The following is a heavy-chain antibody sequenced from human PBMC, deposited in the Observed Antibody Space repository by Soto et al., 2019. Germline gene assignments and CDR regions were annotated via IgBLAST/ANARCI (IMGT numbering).Heavy chain of an antibody. V-gene: IGHV4-31*03. J-gene: IGHJ4*02. CDR2: IYYSGRT. Sequence: QVQLQESGPGLVKPSQTLSLTCTVSGGSISSGGYYWSWIRQHPGKGLEWIGYIYYSGRTYYNPSLKGRVTISVDTSKTQFYLKLSSVTAADAAVYECARDPNGPFDYWGQGTLVTVSS. CDR3: ARDPNGPFDY. CDR1: GGSISSGGYY. D-gene: IGHD2-8*01.